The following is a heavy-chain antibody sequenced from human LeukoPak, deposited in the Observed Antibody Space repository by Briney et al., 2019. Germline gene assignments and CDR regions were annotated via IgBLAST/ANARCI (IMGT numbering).Heavy chain of an antibody. CDR1: GYTFTNYG. Sequence: GASVKVSCKASGYTFTNYGISWVRQAPGQGLEWMGWISAYNGNTNYAQKFQGRVTMTTDTSTTTAYMELRSLRSDDTAVYYCARDGTIFGVVTIYYFDFWGQGTLVTVSS. CDR3: ARDGTIFGVVTIYYFDF. J-gene: IGHJ4*02. CDR2: ISAYNGNT. D-gene: IGHD3-3*01. V-gene: IGHV1-18*01.